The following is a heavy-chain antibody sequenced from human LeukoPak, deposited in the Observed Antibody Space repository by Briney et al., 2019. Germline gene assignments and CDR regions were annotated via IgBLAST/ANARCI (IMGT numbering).Heavy chain of an antibody. Sequence: GASVKVSCKASGGTFTSYAISWVRQAPGQGLEWMGGIIPIFGTANYAQKFQGGVTITTDESTSTAYMELSSLRSEDTAVYYCARVGGWDCSSTSCHGFDLWGQGTLVTVSS. D-gene: IGHD2-2*01. V-gene: IGHV1-69*05. J-gene: IGHJ5*02. CDR1: GGTFTSYA. CDR3: ARVGGWDCSSTSCHGFDL. CDR2: IIPIFGTA.